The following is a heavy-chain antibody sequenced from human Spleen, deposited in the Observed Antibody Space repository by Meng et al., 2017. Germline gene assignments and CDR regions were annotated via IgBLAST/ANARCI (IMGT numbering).Heavy chain of an antibody. CDR3: ARGTPGRSYCDY. D-gene: IGHD3-10*01. V-gene: IGHV1-18*01. J-gene: IGHJ4*02. CDR1: GGTFSNYA. CDR2: LGAHDGDT. Sequence: QVQLVQSGPEVKRPGSPGKVSCQASGGTFSNYAISWVRQAPGQGLEWMAWLGAHDGDTSHAPKFQGRVTVSADRPTATAYMELRSLRSDDTAVYYCARGTPGRSYCDYWGLGTLVTVSS.